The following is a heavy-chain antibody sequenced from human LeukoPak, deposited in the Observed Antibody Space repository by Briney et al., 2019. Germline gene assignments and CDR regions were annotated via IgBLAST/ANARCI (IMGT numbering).Heavy chain of an antibody. D-gene: IGHD2/OR15-2a*01. Sequence: ASVKVSCKASGYAFTVRYMHWVRQVPGQGLEWMGFIKPDSGFTNYAEKFQDRVTMSRDTSITTVYMELSSLGSGDTALYYCSTKDKYCKTTTCDDYWGQGTLVTVSS. CDR2: IKPDSGFT. J-gene: IGHJ4*02. CDR3: STKDKYCKTTTCDDY. V-gene: IGHV1-2*02. CDR1: GYAFTVRY.